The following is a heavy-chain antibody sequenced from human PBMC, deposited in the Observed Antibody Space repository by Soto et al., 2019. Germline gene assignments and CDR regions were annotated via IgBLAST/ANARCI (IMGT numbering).Heavy chain of an antibody. CDR2: IHHSGST. J-gene: IGHJ4*02. CDR3: AREVRTNTGWFCDY. CDR1: GGSIISYY. Sequence: QVQLQESGPGLVKPSETLSLTCTVSGGSIISYYWSWIRQSPEKGLEWIGYIHHSGSTLYNPSLNKRATVSLDRSNNQFSLKLTSVTAADTALYYCAREVRTNTGWFCDYGGQGTLVTVSS. D-gene: IGHD6-19*01. V-gene: IGHV4-59*01.